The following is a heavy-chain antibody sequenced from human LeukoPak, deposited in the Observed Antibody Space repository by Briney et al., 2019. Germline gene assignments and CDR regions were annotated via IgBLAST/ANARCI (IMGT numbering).Heavy chain of an antibody. J-gene: IGHJ3*02. V-gene: IGHV3-30*02. Sequence: GGSLRLSCATSGFTFSSYGIHWLRRAPGKGLEWVAFIRYDGSDKYYADSVKGRFTISRDNSKNTLYLQMNSLRAEDTAVYYCAKEKNSGWYDAFDIWGQGTMVTVSS. CDR2: IRYDGSDK. D-gene: IGHD6-19*01. CDR3: AKEKNSGWYDAFDI. CDR1: GFTFSSYG.